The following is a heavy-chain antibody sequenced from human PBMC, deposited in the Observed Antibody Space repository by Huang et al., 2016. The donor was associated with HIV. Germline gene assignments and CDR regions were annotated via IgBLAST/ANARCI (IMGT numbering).Heavy chain of an antibody. J-gene: IGHJ6*03. CDR2: INHREST. CDR3: ARGQGGYYYYYMDV. CDR1: GGSFSGYY. Sequence: QVQLQQWGAGLLRPSETLSLTCAVYGGSFSGYYGTWICQPPGKGLEWIGEINHRESTNYNPSLKSRVTISVDTSRNQFSLTLTSVTAADTAVYYCARGQGGYYYYYMDVWGKGTTVTVSS. V-gene: IGHV4-34*01.